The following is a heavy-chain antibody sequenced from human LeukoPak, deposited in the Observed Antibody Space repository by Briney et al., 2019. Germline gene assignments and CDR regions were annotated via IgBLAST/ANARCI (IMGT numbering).Heavy chain of an antibody. D-gene: IGHD2-15*01. CDR2: ISWDGGST. CDR1: GFTFDDYA. CDR3: AKRLRRGYCSGGSCYDFDY. Sequence: GGSLRLSCAASGFTFDDYAMHWVRQAPGKGLEWVSLISWDGGSTYYADSVKGRFTISRDNSKNSLYLQMNSLRAEDTALYYCAKRLRRGYCSGGSCYDFDYWGQGTLVTVSS. V-gene: IGHV3-43D*03. J-gene: IGHJ4*02.